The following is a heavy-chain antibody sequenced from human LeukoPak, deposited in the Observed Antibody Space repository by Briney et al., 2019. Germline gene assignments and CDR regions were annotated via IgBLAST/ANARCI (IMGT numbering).Heavy chain of an antibody. J-gene: IGHJ4*02. V-gene: IGHV4-39*01. CDR1: GGSISSSSYY. D-gene: IGHD1-14*01. Sequence: SETLSLTCTVSGGSISSSSYYWGWIRQPPGKGLEWIGSIYYSGSTYYNPSLKSRVTISVDTSKNQFSLKLSSVTAADTAVYYCARVTGGYWGQGTLVTVSS. CDR3: ARVTGGY. CDR2: IYYSGST.